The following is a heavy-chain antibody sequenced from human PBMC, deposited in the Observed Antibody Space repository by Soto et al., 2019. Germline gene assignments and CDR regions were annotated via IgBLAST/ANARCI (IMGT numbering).Heavy chain of an antibody. CDR2: ISGSGGST. D-gene: IGHD2-15*01. CDR1: GFTFSSYA. J-gene: IGHJ4*02. CDR3: AKGPRYCSGGSCYYEY. Sequence: GGSLRLSCAASGFTFSSYAMGWVRQAPGKGLEWVSAISGSGGSTYYADSVKGRFTISRDNSKNTLYLQMNSLRAEDTAVYYCAKGPRYCSGGSCYYEYWGQGTLVTVSS. V-gene: IGHV3-23*01.